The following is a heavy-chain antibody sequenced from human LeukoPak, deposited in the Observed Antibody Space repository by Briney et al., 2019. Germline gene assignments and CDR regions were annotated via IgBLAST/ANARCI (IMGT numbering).Heavy chain of an antibody. CDR2: MSGSGGST. D-gene: IGHD3-22*01. V-gene: IGHV3-23*01. CDR3: AKGHHYYDSSGYTDY. Sequence: GGSLRLSRAASGFTFSSYAMSWVRQAPGKGLEWVAAMSGSGGSTYSADSVKGRFTISRDNSKNTLYLQLTSLRAEDTAVYYCAKGHHYYDSSGYTDYWGQGTLVPVSS. J-gene: IGHJ4*02. CDR1: GFTFSSYA.